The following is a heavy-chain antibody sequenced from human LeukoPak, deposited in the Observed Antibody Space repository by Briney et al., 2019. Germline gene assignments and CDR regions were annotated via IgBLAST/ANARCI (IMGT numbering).Heavy chain of an antibody. CDR3: ANSSRPHWFDP. D-gene: IGHD6-13*01. CDR2: TYYTGST. Sequence: PSETLSLTCTVSGGSINSYYWSWIRQPPGKGLEWIGYTYYTGSTNYNPSLKSRVTISIDTSKNQFSLNLSSVTAADTAVYYCANSSRPHWFDPWGQGTLVTVSS. V-gene: IGHV4-59*01. CDR1: GGSINSYY. J-gene: IGHJ5*02.